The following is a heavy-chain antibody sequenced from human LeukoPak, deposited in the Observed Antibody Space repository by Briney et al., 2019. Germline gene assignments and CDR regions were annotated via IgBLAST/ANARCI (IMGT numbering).Heavy chain of an antibody. V-gene: IGHV3-7*01. CDR1: GQTYCNYW. CDR2: IKQDGSEK. CDR3: VRDPVRNYGSGTYPPS. D-gene: IGHD3-10*01. J-gene: IGHJ4*02. Sequence: GGSLRLSCAVSGQTYCNYWMSWVRQAPGKGLEWVANIKQDGSEKYYVDSVKGRFTISRDNAKNSVYLQMNSLRAEDTAVYYCVRDPVRNYGSGTYPPSWGQGTLVTVSS.